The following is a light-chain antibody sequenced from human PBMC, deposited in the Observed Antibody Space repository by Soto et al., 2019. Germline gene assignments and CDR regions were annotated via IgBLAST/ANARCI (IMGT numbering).Light chain of an antibody. CDR3: QQYNTWPLT. V-gene: IGKV3-15*01. CDR1: QSVNSN. Sequence: DIAMTQSPATLSVSPGERATLSCRASQSVNSNLAWYQQKPGQAPRLLIYGASTRATGIPARFSGSGSGTEFPVTISRLQSEDFALYYCQQYNTWPLTFGGGTKVELK. CDR2: GAS. J-gene: IGKJ4*01.